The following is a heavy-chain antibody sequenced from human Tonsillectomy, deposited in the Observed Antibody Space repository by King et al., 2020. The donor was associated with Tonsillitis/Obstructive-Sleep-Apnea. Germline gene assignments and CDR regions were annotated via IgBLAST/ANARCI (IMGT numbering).Heavy chain of an antibody. CDR2: INHSGST. Sequence: QVQLQQWGAGLLKPSETLSLTCAVYGGSFSGYYWSWIRQPPGKGLEWIGEINHSGSTNYNPSLKSRVTISVDTSKNQFSLKLSSVTAADTAVYYCARSPAXXXFXXXYYTYYYYMXVWGKGTTVTISS. D-gene: IGHD3-3*01. J-gene: IGHJ6*03. CDR3: ARSPAXXXFXXXYYTYYYYMXV. V-gene: IGHV4-34*01. CDR1: GGSFSGYY.